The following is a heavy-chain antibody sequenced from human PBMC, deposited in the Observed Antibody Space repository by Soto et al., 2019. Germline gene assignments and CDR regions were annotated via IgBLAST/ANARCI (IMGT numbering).Heavy chain of an antibody. J-gene: IGHJ6*02. V-gene: IGHV3-74*01. CDR1: GFTFSPYW. CDR2: INPDGIST. D-gene: IGHD6-13*01. CDR3: GNGRSNSPNSMDV. Sequence: EVQLAESGGGLVQPGGSLRLSCAASGFTFSPYWMHWVRQAPGKGLVWVSRINPDGISTNYADSVKRRFTISRDNTKHTLYQQMTSLLGEGTSVHYCGNGRSNSPNSMDVGGQEPTDTFSS.